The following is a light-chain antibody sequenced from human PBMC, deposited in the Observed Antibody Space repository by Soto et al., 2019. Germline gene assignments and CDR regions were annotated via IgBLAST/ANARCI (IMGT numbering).Light chain of an antibody. Sequence: QSVLTQPPSASGTPGQRVTISCSGVSSNIGINYVYWYQQLPGTAPKLLIYKNNQRPSGGTDRFSGSKSGTSASLAISGLRSDDVADYYCAAWDDGLSGGVFGGGTKLTVL. V-gene: IGLV1-47*01. CDR1: SSNIGINY. CDR3: AAWDDGLSGGV. CDR2: KNN. J-gene: IGLJ2*01.